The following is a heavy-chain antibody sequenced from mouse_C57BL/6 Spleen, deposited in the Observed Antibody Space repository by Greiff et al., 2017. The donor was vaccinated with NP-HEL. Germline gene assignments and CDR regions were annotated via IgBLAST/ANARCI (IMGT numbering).Heavy chain of an antibody. V-gene: IGHV1-69*01. CDR2: IDPSDSYT. CDR3: ARTYDYVPDY. CDR1: GYTFTSYW. Sequence: QVQLQQPGAELVMPGASVKLSCKASGYTFTSYWMHWVKQRPGQGLEWIGEIDPSDSYTNYNQKFKGKSTLTVDKSSSTAYMQLSGLTSEDSAVYYCARTYDYVPDYWGQGTTLTVSS. D-gene: IGHD2-4*01. J-gene: IGHJ2*01.